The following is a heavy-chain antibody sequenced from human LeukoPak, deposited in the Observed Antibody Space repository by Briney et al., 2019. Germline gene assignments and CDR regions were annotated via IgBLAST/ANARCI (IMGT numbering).Heavy chain of an antibody. J-gene: IGHJ6*03. Sequence: ASVKVSCKASGYTFTGYYMHWVRQAPGQGLEWMGWINPNSGGTNYAQKFQGRVTMTRDTSISTAYMELSRLRSDDTAVYYCAVPPAAGSYYYYMDVWGKGTTVTISS. CDR1: GYTFTGYY. CDR3: AVPPAAGSYYYYMDV. D-gene: IGHD6-19*01. V-gene: IGHV1-2*02. CDR2: INPNSGGT.